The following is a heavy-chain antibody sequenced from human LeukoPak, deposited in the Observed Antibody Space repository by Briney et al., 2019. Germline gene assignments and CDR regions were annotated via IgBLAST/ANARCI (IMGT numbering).Heavy chain of an antibody. CDR3: AKAVGGYYYDSSGYYPRRDY. Sequence: GGSLRLSCAASGFTFDDYGMSWVRQAPGKGLEWVSGINWNGGSTGYADSVKGRFTISRDNAKNSLYLQMNSLRAEDTAVYYCAKAVGGYYYDSSGYYPRRDYWGQGTLVTVSS. V-gene: IGHV3-20*04. CDR2: INWNGGST. CDR1: GFTFDDYG. J-gene: IGHJ4*02. D-gene: IGHD3-22*01.